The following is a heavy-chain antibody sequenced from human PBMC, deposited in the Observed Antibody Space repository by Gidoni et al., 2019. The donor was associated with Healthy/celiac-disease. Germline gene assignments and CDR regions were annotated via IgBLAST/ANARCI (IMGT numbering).Heavy chain of an antibody. CDR2: INQSGST. Sequence: QAQLQQWGAGLLKPSATLSLTFSVYGGSFRAYYGSWIRQPPGKGLEWIGEINQSGSTNYNPSLKSRVTISVDMSKNQFSLKLSSVTAADTAVYYCARGGPPYYYDSSGFSLWGQGTMVTVSS. CDR1: GGSFRAYY. D-gene: IGHD3-22*01. V-gene: IGHV4-34*01. J-gene: IGHJ3*01. CDR3: ARGGPPYYYDSSGFSL.